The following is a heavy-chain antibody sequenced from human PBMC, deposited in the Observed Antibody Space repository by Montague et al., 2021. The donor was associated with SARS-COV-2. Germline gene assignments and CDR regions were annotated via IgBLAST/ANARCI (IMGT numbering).Heavy chain of an antibody. J-gene: IGHJ5*01. CDR1: GGSISSNN. Sequence: SETLSLTCTVSGGSISSNNWSWIRQPPGKGLEWMGNSYYSGSTNXDPSLKSRVTISIDTSKNQFSLKLSSVTAADAAVYYCACHGNTMDRGVMIKEGWFDSWGQGTLVTVSS. CDR2: SYYSGST. CDR3: ACHGNTMDRGVMIKEGWFDS. V-gene: IGHV4-59*08. D-gene: IGHD3-10*01.